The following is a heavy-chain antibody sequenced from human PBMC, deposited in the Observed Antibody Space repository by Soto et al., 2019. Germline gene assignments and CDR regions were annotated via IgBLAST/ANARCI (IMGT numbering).Heavy chain of an antibody. Sequence: EVQVLESGGGLVQPGGSLRLSCAASEFTFSSYAMSWVRQAPGKGLEWVSGISGSGGGTYYADSVKGRFTISRDNSKNTVYLQMNSLRAEDTAVYYCAKPHRDGYSTAFLYHWGQGTLVTVSS. CDR1: EFTFSSYA. J-gene: IGHJ5*02. D-gene: IGHD4-4*01. V-gene: IGHV3-23*01. CDR3: AKPHRDGYSTAFLYH. CDR2: ISGSGGGT.